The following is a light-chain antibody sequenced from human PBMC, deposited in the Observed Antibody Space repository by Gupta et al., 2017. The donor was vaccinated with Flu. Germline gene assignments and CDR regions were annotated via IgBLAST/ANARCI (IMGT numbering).Light chain of an antibody. Sequence: RVTISCSGSNSNIESNYVHWYQQLPGAAPKLLVYNNNQRPSGVPDRFSGSKSGTSASLAINGLRSEDEADYYCATWDNRLSGPVFGGGTKVTVL. CDR3: ATWDNRLSGPV. CDR2: NNN. CDR1: NSNIESNY. J-gene: IGLJ3*02. V-gene: IGLV1-47*01.